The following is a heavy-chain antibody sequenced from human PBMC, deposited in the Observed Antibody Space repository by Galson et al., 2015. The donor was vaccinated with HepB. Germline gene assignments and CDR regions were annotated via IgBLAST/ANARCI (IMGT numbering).Heavy chain of an antibody. J-gene: IGHJ4*02. CDR1: GFTFSSYG. Sequence: SLRLSCAASGFTFSSYGMHWVRQAPGKGLEWVAFIRYDGSNKYYADSVKGRFTISRDNSKNTLYLQMNSLKAEDTAVYYCAKDQGLNDILTGYLQFDYWGQGTLVTVSS. CDR2: IRYDGSNK. V-gene: IGHV3-30*02. CDR3: AKDQGLNDILTGYLQFDY. D-gene: IGHD3-9*01.